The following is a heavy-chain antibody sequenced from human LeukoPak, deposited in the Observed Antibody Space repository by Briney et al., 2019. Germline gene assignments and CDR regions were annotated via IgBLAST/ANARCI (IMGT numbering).Heavy chain of an antibody. CDR3: TTDEAAGTDY. D-gene: IGHD6-13*01. CDR2: IKSKTDGGTI. Sequence: MSGGSLRLSCAASGLTFRNAWMTWVRQAPGKGLEWVGRIKSKTDGGTIDYAAPVKGRFTISRDDSKNTLFLQMSRLRTEDTAVYYCTTDEAAGTDYWGQGTLVTVSS. CDR1: GLTFRNAW. J-gene: IGHJ4*02. V-gene: IGHV3-15*01.